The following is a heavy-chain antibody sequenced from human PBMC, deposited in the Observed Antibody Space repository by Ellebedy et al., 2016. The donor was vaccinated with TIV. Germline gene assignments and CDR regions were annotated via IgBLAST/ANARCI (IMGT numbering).Heavy chain of an antibody. J-gene: IGHJ4*02. V-gene: IGHV1-58*02. Sequence: AASVKVSCTASGFTLTNSAIQWVRQARGHRPEWIVWIAVGGDKTHYDQKFQARVTITRDMSTSTAYMELSSLRSDDTAIYYCAALPTYWGQGTLVTVSS. CDR1: GFTLTNSA. CDR2: IAVGGDKT. CDR3: AALPTY.